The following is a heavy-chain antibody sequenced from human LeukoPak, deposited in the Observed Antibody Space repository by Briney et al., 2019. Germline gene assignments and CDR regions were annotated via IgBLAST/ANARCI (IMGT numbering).Heavy chain of an antibody. CDR1: GGSISSYY. J-gene: IGHJ6*04. CDR2: IYYSGST. CDR3: ARGIGYYYGMDV. D-gene: IGHD2-21*01. Sequence: SETLSLTCTVSGGSISSYYWSRIRQPPGKGLEWIGYIYYSGSTNYNPSLKSRVTISVDTSKNQFSLKLSSVTAADTAVYYCARGIGYYYGMDVWGKGTTVTVSS. V-gene: IGHV4-59*01.